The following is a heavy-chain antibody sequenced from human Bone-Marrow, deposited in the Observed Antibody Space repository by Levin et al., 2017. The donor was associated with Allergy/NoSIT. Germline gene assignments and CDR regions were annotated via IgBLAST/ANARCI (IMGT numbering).Heavy chain of an antibody. CDR3: AKDEQPAVYLGFGLDI. Sequence: GGSLRLSCSASGFTFNYYAMTWVRQAPGKGLEWVSTLSGSGGATHYAASVKGRFTISRDNSKNTLYLQMNSLRAEDTALYYCAKDEQPAVYLGFGLDIWGQGTTVTVSS. J-gene: IGHJ6*02. CDR1: GFTFNYYA. CDR2: LSGSGGAT. D-gene: IGHD5/OR15-5a*01. V-gene: IGHV3-23*01.